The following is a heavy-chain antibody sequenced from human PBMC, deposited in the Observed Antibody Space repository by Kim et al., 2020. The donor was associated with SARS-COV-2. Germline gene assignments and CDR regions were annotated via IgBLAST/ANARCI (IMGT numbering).Heavy chain of an antibody. CDR3: AKESAAIGTPLFEY. Sequence: AESVKGRFTISRDNPENTLYLQMNSLRAEDTAVYYCAKESAAIGTPLFEYWGQGTLVTVSS. D-gene: IGHD5-18*01. J-gene: IGHJ4*02. V-gene: IGHV3-23*01.